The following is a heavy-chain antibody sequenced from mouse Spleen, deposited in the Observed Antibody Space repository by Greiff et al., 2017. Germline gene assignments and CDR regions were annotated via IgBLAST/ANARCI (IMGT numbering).Heavy chain of an antibody. V-gene: IGHV1-42*01. J-gene: IGHJ2*01. D-gene: IGHD2-2*01. Sequence: VQLQQSGPELVKPGASVKISCKASGYSFTGYYMNWVKQSPEKSLEWIGEINPSTGGTTYNQKFKAKATLTVDKSSSTAYMQLKSLTSEDSAVYYCARNGLRRVFDYWGQGTTLTVSS. CDR1: GYSFTGYY. CDR2: INPSTGGT. CDR3: ARNGLRRVFDY.